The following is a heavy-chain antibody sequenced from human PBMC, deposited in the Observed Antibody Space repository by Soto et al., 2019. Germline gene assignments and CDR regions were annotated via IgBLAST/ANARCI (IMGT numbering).Heavy chain of an antibody. CDR1: GFTFSSYG. V-gene: IGHV3-30*18. Sequence: GGSLRLSCAASGFTFSSYGMHWVRQAPGKGLEWVAVISYDGSNKYYADSVKGRFTTSRDNSKNTLYLQMNSLRAEDTAVYYCAKDLAYGSGSLEYYYYGMDVWGQGTTVTVSS. CDR2: ISYDGSNK. J-gene: IGHJ6*02. D-gene: IGHD3-10*01. CDR3: AKDLAYGSGSLEYYYYGMDV.